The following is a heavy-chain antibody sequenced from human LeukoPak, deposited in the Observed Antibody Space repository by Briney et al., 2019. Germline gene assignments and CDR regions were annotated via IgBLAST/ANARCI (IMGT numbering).Heavy chain of an antibody. D-gene: IGHD3-16*01. V-gene: IGHV4-30-2*01. J-gene: IGHJ4*02. CDR2: IYHSGST. Sequence: SETLSLTCAVSGGSISSGGYSWSWIRQPPGKGLEWIGYIYHSGSTYYNPSLKSRVTISVDRSKNQFSLKLSSVTAADTAVYYGARGGGEFGPPHIDYWGQGTLVTVSS. CDR1: GGSISSGGYS. CDR3: ARGGGEFGPPHIDY.